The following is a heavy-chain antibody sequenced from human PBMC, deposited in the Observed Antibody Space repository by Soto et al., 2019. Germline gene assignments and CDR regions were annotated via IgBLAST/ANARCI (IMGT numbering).Heavy chain of an antibody. CDR2: IYHSGST. D-gene: IGHD6-25*01. CDR1: GGYITDSAFY. J-gene: IGHJ4*02. V-gene: IGHV4-39*01. CDR3: ARRAAAGMVFDY. Sequence: TSETLSLTYGVSGGYITDSAFYWGWIRQSPGKGLECIGVIYHSGSTFYNPSLQSRVTISVDTSKNEFSLRLTSVTTEDAAVYFCARRAAAGMVFDYWGQGSLVTVSS.